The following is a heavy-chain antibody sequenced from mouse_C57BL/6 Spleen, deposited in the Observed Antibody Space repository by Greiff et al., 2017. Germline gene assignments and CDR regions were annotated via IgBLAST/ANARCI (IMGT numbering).Heavy chain of an antibody. CDR2: ISSGSSTI. CDR3: ARDYYYSKSAWFAY. V-gene: IGHV5-17*01. J-gene: IGHJ3*01. Sequence: EVKVEESGGGLVKPGGSLKLSCAASGFTFSDYGMHWVRQAPEKGLEWVAYISSGSSTIYYADTVKGRFTISRDNAKNTLFLQMTSLRSEDTAMYYCARDYYYSKSAWFAYWGQGTLVTVSA. CDR1: GFTFSDYG. D-gene: IGHD2-5*01.